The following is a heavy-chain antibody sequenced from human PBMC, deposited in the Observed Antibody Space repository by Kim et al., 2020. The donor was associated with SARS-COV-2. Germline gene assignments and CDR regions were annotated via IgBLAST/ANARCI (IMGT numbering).Heavy chain of an antibody. Sequence: IANNAQKFQGRVTITADKSTSTAYMELSSLRSEDTAVYYCARYSSWYFDLWGRGTLVTVSS. V-gene: IGHV1-69*02. J-gene: IGHJ2*01. D-gene: IGHD5-18*01. CDR2: IA. CDR3: ARYSSWYFDL.